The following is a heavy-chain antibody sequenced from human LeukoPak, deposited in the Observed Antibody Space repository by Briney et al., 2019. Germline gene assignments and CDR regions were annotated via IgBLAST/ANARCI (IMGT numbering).Heavy chain of an antibody. V-gene: IGHV1-24*01. CDR3: AADREVYYDFWSGSPDAFDV. D-gene: IGHD3-3*01. CDR1: GYTLTKLS. J-gene: IGHJ3*01. Sequence: ASVKVSCKVSGYTLTKLSMHWVRQAPGKGLEWMGGFDPENGELIYAQKFQGRLTLTEDTSTDTTYMELSSLRSEDTAVYYCAADREVYYDFWSGSPDAFDVWGQGTMVTVSS. CDR2: FDPENGEL.